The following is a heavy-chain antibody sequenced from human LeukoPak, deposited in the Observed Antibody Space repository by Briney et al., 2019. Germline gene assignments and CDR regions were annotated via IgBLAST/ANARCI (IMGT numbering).Heavy chain of an antibody. CDR1: EYTFSGYY. Sequence: ASVNVSCKASEYTFSGYYMHWVRQAPGQGLEWMGCINPNRGGRNNAQKFQGGVTITRETTISTAYMELRRLRSDDTAVYYAEIVVVDACDIWCQGTMVTVFS. V-gene: IGHV1-2*02. CDR3: EIVVVDACDI. J-gene: IGHJ3*02. CDR2: INPNRGGR. D-gene: IGHD2-15*01.